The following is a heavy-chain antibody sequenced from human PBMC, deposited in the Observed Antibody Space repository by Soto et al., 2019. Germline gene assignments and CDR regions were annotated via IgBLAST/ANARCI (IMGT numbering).Heavy chain of an antibody. V-gene: IGHV4-30-4*01. J-gene: IGHJ4*02. D-gene: IGHD6-13*01. Sequence: SETLALNCPVSGGSISSGDYYWSWIRQPPGKGLEWIGYIYYSGSTYYNPSLKSRVTISVDTSKNQFSLKLSSVTAADTAVYYCATSSPKGAIAAVDYWGQGTLVTVSS. CDR2: IYYSGST. CDR1: GGSISSGDYY. CDR3: ATSSPKGAIAAVDY.